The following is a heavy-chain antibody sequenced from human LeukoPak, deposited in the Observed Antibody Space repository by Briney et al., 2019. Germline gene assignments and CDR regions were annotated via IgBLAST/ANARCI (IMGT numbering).Heavy chain of an antibody. CDR1: GFTFSSYG. Sequence: GGSLSLSCAASGFTFSSYGMHWVRQAPGKGLEWVAVISYDGSNKYYADSVKGRFTISRDNSKSTLYLQMNSLRAEDTAVYYCARGRYCSGGSCYDWFDPWGQGTLVTVSS. CDR3: ARGRYCSGGSCYDWFDP. V-gene: IGHV3-30*03. D-gene: IGHD2-15*01. CDR2: ISYDGSNK. J-gene: IGHJ5*02.